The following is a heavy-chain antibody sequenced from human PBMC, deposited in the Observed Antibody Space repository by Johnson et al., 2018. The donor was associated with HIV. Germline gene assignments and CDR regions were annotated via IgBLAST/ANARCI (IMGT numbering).Heavy chain of an antibody. CDR1: GFTVSSNY. J-gene: IGHJ3*02. CDR2: IYSGGST. D-gene: IGHD3-22*01. V-gene: IGHV3-66*03. CDR3: ARPITMIVVVTHDAFDI. Sequence: EVQLVESGGGLIQPGGSLRLSCAASGFTVSSNYMSWVRQAPGKGLEWVSVIYSGGSTYYADSVKGRFTISRDNSKNTLYLQMNSLRAEDTAVYYCARPITMIVVVTHDAFDIWGQGTMVTVSS.